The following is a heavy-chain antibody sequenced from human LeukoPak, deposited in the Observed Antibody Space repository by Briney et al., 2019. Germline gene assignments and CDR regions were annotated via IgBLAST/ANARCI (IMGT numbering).Heavy chain of an antibody. CDR2: INPNGGGT. CDR3: ARGPRYFDWSPYFDY. J-gene: IGHJ4*02. CDR1: GYTFTNYF. Sequence: GASVKLSCKASGYTFTNYFIHWVRQAPGQGLEWMGVINPNGGGTSYAQNFQGRVIMTRDTSTSTVYMELSGLRPEDTAVYYCARGPRYFDWSPYFDYWGQGTLVTVSS. V-gene: IGHV1-46*01. D-gene: IGHD3-9*01.